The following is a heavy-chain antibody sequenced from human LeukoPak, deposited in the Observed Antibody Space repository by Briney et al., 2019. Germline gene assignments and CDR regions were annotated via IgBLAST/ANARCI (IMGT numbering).Heavy chain of an antibody. J-gene: IGHJ4*02. D-gene: IGHD1-1*01. Sequence: GGSLRLSCAASGFTFSSYAMSWIRQAPGKGLEWVSYISSSGSTIYYADSVKGRFTISRDNAKNSLYLQMNSLRAEDTAVYYCARLDWNDIVPSFDYWGQGTLVTVSS. CDR1: GFTFSSYA. CDR3: ARLDWNDIVPSFDY. CDR2: ISSSGSTI. V-gene: IGHV3-11*01.